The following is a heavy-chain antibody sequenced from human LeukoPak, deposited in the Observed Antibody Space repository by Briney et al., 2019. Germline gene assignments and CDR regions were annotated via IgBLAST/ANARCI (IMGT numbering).Heavy chain of an antibody. D-gene: IGHD2-15*01. CDR3: ARDKVDCSSGSCYSLGFGY. CDR1: GGTFSSYA. J-gene: IGHJ4*02. CDR2: IIPIFGTA. V-gene: IGHV1-69*05. Sequence: ASVKVSCTASGGTFSSYAISWVRQAPGQGLEWMGGIIPIFGTANYAQKFQGRVTITTDESTSTAYMELSSLRSEDTAVYYRARDKVDCSSGSCYSLGFGYWGQGTLVTVSS.